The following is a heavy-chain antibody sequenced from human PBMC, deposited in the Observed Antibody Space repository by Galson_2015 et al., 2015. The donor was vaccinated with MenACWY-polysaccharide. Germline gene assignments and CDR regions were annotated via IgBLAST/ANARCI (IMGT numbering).Heavy chain of an antibody. CDR3: AREGSRIVFHAFDV. Sequence: SLRLSCAASTVTFRGSGMHWVRQAPGKGLGWVAVIQYDAVYKQYLDSVKGRFSVSRDNSKSTLYLEMNNLRAEDTALYYCAREGSRIVFHAFDVWGRGTMVTVSS. D-gene: IGHD3-10*02. V-gene: IGHV3-33*01. CDR2: IQYDAVYK. CDR1: TVTFRGSG. J-gene: IGHJ3*01.